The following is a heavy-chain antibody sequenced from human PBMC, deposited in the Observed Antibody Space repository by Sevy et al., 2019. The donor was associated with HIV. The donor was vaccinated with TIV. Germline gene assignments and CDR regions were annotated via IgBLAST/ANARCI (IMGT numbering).Heavy chain of an antibody. V-gene: IGHV1-2*06. CDR3: ARTAYCSGGSCYYDGDY. D-gene: IGHD2-15*01. J-gene: IGHJ4*02. Sequence: ASVKVSCKACGYTFTGYYMHWVRQAPGQGLEWMGRINPNSGGTNYAQKFQGRVTMTRDTSISTAYMELSRLRSDDTAVYYCARTAYCSGGSCYYDGDYWGQGTLVTVSS. CDR1: GYTFTGYY. CDR2: INPNSGGT.